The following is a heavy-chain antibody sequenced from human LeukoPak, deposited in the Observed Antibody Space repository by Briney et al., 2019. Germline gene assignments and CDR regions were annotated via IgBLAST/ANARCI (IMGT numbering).Heavy chain of an antibody. CDR1: GFTFSSYA. CDR3: AKDSEPYCSGGSCPFDY. D-gene: IGHD2-15*01. CDR2: ISGSGGST. Sequence: PGGSLRLSCAAFGFTFSSYAMSWVRQAPGKGLERVSAISGSGGSTYYADSVKGRFTISRDNSKNTLYLQMNSLRAEDTAVYYCAKDSEPYCSGGSCPFDYWGQGTLVTVSS. J-gene: IGHJ4*02. V-gene: IGHV3-23*01.